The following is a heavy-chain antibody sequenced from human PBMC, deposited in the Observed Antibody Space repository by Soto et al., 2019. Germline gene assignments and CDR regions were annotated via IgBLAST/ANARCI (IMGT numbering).Heavy chain of an antibody. CDR3: ARGTFRADFDI. D-gene: IGHD6-19*01. Sequence: GESLKISCRGSGYSFTSYWIAWVRQMPGKGLEWMGIIHPGDSDTRYSPSFQGQVTISADKSTSTAYLQWSSLKASDTATYYCARGTFRADFDIWGQGTMVTVSS. CDR2: IHPGDSDT. CDR1: GYSFTSYW. V-gene: IGHV5-51*01. J-gene: IGHJ3*02.